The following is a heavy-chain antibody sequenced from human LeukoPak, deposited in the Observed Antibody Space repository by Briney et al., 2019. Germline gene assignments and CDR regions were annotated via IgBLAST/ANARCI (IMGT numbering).Heavy chain of an antibody. J-gene: IGHJ4*02. CDR2: INPNSGGT. CDR3: ATLGYCSSTSCYTVDY. V-gene: IGHV1-2*02. Sequence: XVXQAXGXXLXWMGWINPNSGGTNYAQKFQGRVTMTRDTSISTAYMELSRLRSDDTAVYYCATLGYCSSTSCYTVDYWGQGTLVTVSS. D-gene: IGHD2-2*02.